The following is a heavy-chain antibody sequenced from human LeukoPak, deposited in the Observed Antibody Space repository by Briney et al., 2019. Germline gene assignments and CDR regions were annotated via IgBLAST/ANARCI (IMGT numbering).Heavy chain of an antibody. D-gene: IGHD5-12*01. Sequence: GGSLRLSCAASGFTFSSYAMSWVRQAPGKGRECVSGVSGSGGSTYYADSVKGRLTISRDNSKNTLYLQMNSLRAEDTDVYYCAKDLDIVATITGNWGQGTLVTVSS. CDR2: VSGSGGST. CDR1: GFTFSSYA. J-gene: IGHJ4*02. CDR3: AKDLDIVATITGN. V-gene: IGHV3-23*01.